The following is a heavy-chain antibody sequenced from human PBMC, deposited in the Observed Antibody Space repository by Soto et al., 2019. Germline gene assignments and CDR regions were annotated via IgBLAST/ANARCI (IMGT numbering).Heavy chain of an antibody. CDR2: ISSSSSYI. CDR3: ARNSGAVRGYGMDV. D-gene: IGHD3-10*01. J-gene: IGHJ6*02. CDR1: GFTFSSYS. Sequence: ESGGGLVKPGGSLRLSCAASGFTFSSYSMNWVRQAPGKGLEWVSSISSSSSYIYYADSVKGRFTISRDNAKNSLYLQMNSLRAEDTAVYYCARNSGAVRGYGMDVWGQGTTVTVSS. V-gene: IGHV3-21*01.